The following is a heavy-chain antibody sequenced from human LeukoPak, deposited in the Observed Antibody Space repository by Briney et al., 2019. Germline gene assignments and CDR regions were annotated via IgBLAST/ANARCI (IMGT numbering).Heavy chain of an antibody. CDR3: AGTYYYDKGAFDI. Sequence: GGSLRLSCAASGFNFNIYEMNWVRQAPGKGLEWISYISSSGSIILYADSVKGRFTISRDNAKNLVYLEMNSLRAEDTAVYYCAGTYYYDKGAFDIWGQGTMVTVSS. CDR1: GFNFNIYE. D-gene: IGHD3-22*01. V-gene: IGHV3-48*03. J-gene: IGHJ3*02. CDR2: ISSSGSII.